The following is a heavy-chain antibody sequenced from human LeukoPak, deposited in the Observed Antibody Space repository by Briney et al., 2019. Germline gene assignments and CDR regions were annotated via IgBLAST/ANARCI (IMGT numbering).Heavy chain of an antibody. V-gene: IGHV3-23*01. Sequence: PGGSLRLSCAASGFTFSSYAMSWVRQAPGKGLEWVSTISGSGGSTDYADSVKGRFTISRDNSKNTLYLQMDSLGAEDTAEYNCATMGYDFWSGYWPDYWGQGTLVTVSS. J-gene: IGHJ4*02. D-gene: IGHD3-3*01. CDR2: ISGSGGST. CDR3: ATMGYDFWSGYWPDY. CDR1: GFTFSSYA.